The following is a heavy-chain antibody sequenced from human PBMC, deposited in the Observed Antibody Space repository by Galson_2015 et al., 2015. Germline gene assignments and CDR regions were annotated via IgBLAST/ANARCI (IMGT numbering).Heavy chain of an antibody. D-gene: IGHD3-16*01. Sequence: SLRLSCAASGFTFSSYGMHWVRQAPGKGLEWVAVISYDGSNKYYADSVKGRSTISRDNSKNTLYLQTNSLRAEDTAVYYCAKGPVMITFGGALDYFGQGTLVTVSS. CDR2: ISYDGSNK. V-gene: IGHV3-30*18. J-gene: IGHJ4*02. CDR1: GFTFSSYG. CDR3: AKGPVMITFGGALDY.